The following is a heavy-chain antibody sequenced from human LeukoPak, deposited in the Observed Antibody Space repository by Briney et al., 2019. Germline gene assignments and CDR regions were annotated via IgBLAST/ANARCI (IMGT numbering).Heavy chain of an antibody. CDR1: GDSVSSNSAA. V-gene: IGHV6-1*01. D-gene: IGHD2/OR15-2a*01. J-gene: IGHJ3*01. CDR3: ARGGDFALSGAFDL. CDR2: TYYRSKWYD. Sequence: SQTLSLTCAISGDSVSSNSAAWNWIRQSPSRGLEWLGRTYYRSKWYDDYAVSVKSRMTINPDTSKNQFSLHLNSVTPEDTAVYYYARGGDFALSGAFDLWAQGTMVTVSS.